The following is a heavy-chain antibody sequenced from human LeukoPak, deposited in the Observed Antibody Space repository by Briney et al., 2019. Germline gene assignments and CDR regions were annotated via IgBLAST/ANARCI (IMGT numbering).Heavy chain of an antibody. CDR1: GCTFSSYW. CDR2: IKQDGSEK. CDR3: ASHCSSTSCYDIHFDY. V-gene: IGHV3-7*01. D-gene: IGHD2-2*01. Sequence: GGSLRLSCAASGCTFSSYWMSWVRQAPGKGLEWVANIKQDGSEKYYVDSVKGRFTISRDNAKNSLYLQMNSLRAEDTAVYYCASHCSSTSCYDIHFDYWGQGTLVTVSS. J-gene: IGHJ4*02.